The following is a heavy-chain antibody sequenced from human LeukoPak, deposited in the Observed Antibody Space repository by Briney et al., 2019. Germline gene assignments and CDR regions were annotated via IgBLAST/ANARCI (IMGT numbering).Heavy chain of an antibody. Sequence: GGSLRLSCAASGFTFSSFEMHWVRQAPGKGLEWVSYITSSGTTIYYADSVKGRFTMSRDSAKDSLYLQMNSLSAEDTAVYYCARETLSVTSYGSGTRVYSYYGMDIWGQGTTVTVSS. CDR2: ITSSGTTI. D-gene: IGHD3-10*01. V-gene: IGHV3-48*03. J-gene: IGHJ6*02. CDR1: GFTFSSFE. CDR3: ARETLSVTSYGSGTRVYSYYGMDI.